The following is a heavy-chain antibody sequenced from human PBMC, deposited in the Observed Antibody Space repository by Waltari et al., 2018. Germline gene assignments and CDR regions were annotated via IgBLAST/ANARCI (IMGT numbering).Heavy chain of an antibody. V-gene: IGHV3-48*04. Sequence: EVQLVESGGGLVQSGGSLSLPCSASGFPFSSYSLNWFRQAPGKGLEWVSYISGDSGSIHYADSVKGRITVSRDNAKNSLYLQMSSLTAEDTAVFYCARDRDWAFDIWGQGTMVTVSS. CDR3: ARDRDWAFDI. CDR2: ISGDSGSI. J-gene: IGHJ3*02. CDR1: GFPFSSYS. D-gene: IGHD2-21*01.